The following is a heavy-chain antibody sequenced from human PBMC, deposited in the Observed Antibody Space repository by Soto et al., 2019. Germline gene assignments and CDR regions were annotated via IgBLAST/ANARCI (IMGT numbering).Heavy chain of an antibody. V-gene: IGHV3-21*06. D-gene: IGHD4-17*01. Sequence: GGSLRLSCAASGFTFTRYSMNWVRQAPGKGLEWVSSISSTTNYIYYGDSMKGRFTISRDNGKNSLYLEIHSLRAEDTAVYYCAKEVDYGDGYYYYGMDVWGQGTTVTVSS. CDR1: GFTFTRYS. CDR2: ISSTTNYI. CDR3: AKEVDYGDGYYYYGMDV. J-gene: IGHJ6*02.